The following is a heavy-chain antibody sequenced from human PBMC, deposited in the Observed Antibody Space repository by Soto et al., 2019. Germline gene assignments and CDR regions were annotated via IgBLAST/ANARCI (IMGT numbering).Heavy chain of an antibody. V-gene: IGHV3-15*01. CDR2: IKSKTDGGTT. J-gene: IGHJ4*02. Sequence: EVQLVESGGGLIKPGGSLRLSCAASGFTFSNAWMTWVRQAPGKGLEWVGRIKSKTDGGTTDYAAPVKDRFSISRDDSKDMLFLQMNSLTTEDTAVYYCTISVTTIEYWGQGTLVTVSS. CDR1: GFTFSNAW. D-gene: IGHD4-17*01. CDR3: TISVTTIEY.